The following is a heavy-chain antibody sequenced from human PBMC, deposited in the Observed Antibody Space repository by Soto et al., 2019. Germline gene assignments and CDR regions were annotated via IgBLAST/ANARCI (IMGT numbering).Heavy chain of an antibody. CDR1: CGSFIGYY. Sequence: SETLCLTCAVYCGSFIGYYWSWILQPPGKGLDCIGEINHSVITNYNPSLKSRVTISVDTSKNQFSLKLSSVTAADTAVYYCARRFTMVRGVPAPYYYYYGMDVWGQGTTVTVSS. D-gene: IGHD3-10*01. CDR2: INHSVIT. V-gene: IGHV4-34*01. J-gene: IGHJ6*02. CDR3: ARRFTMVRGVPAPYYYYYGMDV.